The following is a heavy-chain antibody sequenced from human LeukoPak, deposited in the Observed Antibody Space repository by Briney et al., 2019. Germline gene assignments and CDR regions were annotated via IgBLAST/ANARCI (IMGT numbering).Heavy chain of an antibody. CDR2: LSGGGGGT. J-gene: IGHJ4*02. CDR3: AKAWAAAGTFAS. CDR1: GFTFSSYA. V-gene: IGHV3-23*01. Sequence: GGSLRLSCAASGFTFSSYAMGWVRQAPGKGLEWVSALSGGGGGTYYADSVKGRFTISRDTSKNTLYLQMKSLRAEDTAVYYCAKAWAAAGTFASWGQGTLVTVSS. D-gene: IGHD6-13*01.